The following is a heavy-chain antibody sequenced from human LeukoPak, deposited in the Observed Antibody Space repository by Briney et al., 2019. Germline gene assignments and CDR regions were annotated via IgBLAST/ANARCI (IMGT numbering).Heavy chain of an antibody. CDR3: VRVTRRGVKILGFDP. Sequence: PSETLSLTCTVSGDSVSSGNYYWSWVRQPPGKGLEWIGNIYYSGSTNYSPSLKSRIIISVDTSKNQFSLKLNSVIAADTAVYFCVRVTRRGVKILGFDPWGQGTLVTVSS. J-gene: IGHJ5*02. CDR2: IYYSGST. V-gene: IGHV4-61*01. D-gene: IGHD2-21*01. CDR1: GDSVSSGNYY.